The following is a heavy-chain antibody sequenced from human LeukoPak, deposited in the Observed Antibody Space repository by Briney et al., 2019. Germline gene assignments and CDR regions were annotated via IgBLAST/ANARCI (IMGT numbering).Heavy chain of an antibody. Sequence: SETLSLTCAVYGGSFSGYYWSWIRQPPGKGLEWIGEINHSGSTNYNPSLKSRVTISVDTSKNQFSLKLSSVTAAGTAVYYCARGLYCSSTSCYHPFDPWGQGTLVTVSS. D-gene: IGHD2-2*01. V-gene: IGHV4-34*01. CDR2: INHSGST. CDR1: GGSFSGYY. J-gene: IGHJ5*02. CDR3: ARGLYCSSTSCYHPFDP.